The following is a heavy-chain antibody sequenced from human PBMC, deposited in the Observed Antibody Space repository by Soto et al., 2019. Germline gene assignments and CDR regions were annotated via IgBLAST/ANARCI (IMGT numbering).Heavy chain of an antibody. J-gene: IGHJ5*02. CDR1: GFTFSSYS. D-gene: IGHD6-13*01. CDR3: ARDRIAAALNWFDP. CDR2: ISSSSSYI. Sequence: GSLRLSCAASGFTFSSYSMNWVRQAPGKGLEWVSSISSSSSYIYYADSVKGRFTISRDNAKNSLYLQMNSLRAEDTAVYYCARDRIAAALNWFDPWGQGTLVTVSS. V-gene: IGHV3-21*01.